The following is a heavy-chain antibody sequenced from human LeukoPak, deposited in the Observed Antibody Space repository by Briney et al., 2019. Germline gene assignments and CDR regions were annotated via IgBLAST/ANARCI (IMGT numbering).Heavy chain of an antibody. V-gene: IGHV3-23*01. CDR3: AKGYSSGWSPFDY. D-gene: IGHD6-19*01. CDR2: ISDSGGTT. CDR1: RFTISSYA. Sequence: PGGSLRLSCAASRFTISSYAMSWVRQAPGKGLEWVSGISDSGGTTYYADSVKGRFTVSRDNSKNTLYLQMNSLRAEDTAVYFCAKGYSSGWSPFDYWGQGTLVTVSS. J-gene: IGHJ4*02.